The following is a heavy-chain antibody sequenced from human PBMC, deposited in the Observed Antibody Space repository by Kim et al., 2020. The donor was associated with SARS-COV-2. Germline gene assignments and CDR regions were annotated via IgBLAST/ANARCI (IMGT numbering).Heavy chain of an antibody. V-gene: IGHV3-11*06. J-gene: IGHJ4*02. D-gene: IGHD1-26*01. CDR3: ARDRTGAAEREFDY. Sequence: DSMTGRFTNSRENAKNSGYLQMNSLRAEDTAVYYCARDRTGAAEREFDYWGQGTLVTVSS.